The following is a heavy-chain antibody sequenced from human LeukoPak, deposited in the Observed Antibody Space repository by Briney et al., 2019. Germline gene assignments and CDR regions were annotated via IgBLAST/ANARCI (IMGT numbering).Heavy chain of an antibody. D-gene: IGHD4-17*01. Sequence: KPSQTLSLTCTVSGGSISSDGYYWSWIRQHPGKGLEWIGYIYYSGNTYYNPSLKSRITISADTSKNQFFLNLSSVTAADTAVYYCTRGSVTPVPGFDYWGQGTLVTVSS. J-gene: IGHJ4*02. CDR2: IYYSGNT. CDR3: TRGSVTPVPGFDY. V-gene: IGHV4-31*03. CDR1: GGSISSDGYY.